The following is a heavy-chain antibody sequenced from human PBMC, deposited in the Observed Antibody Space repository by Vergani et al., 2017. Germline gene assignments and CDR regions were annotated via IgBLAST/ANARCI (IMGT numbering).Heavy chain of an antibody. Sequence: EVQLLESGGGLVQPGGSLRLSCAASGFTFSSYAMSWVRQAPGKGLEWVSAISGSGGSTYYADSVKGRFTISRDNSKNTLYLQMNSLRAEDTAVYYCAKVIRAAPPRSNYAGLRWFDPWGQGTLVTVSS. V-gene: IGHV3-23*01. D-gene: IGHD4-11*01. CDR3: AKVIRAAPPRSNYAGLRWFDP. CDR1: GFTFSSYA. J-gene: IGHJ5*02. CDR2: ISGSGGST.